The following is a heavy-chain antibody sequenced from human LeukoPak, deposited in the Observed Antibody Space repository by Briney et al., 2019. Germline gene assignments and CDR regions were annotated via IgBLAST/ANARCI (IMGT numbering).Heavy chain of an antibody. CDR1: GFTFSSYG. Sequence: PGGSLRLSCAASGFTFSSYGMHWVRQAPGKGLEWVAFIRCDGSNKYYADSVKGRFTISRDNSKNTLYLQMNSLRGEETAVYYCAKVTSPYYYYMDVWGKGATVTVSS. J-gene: IGHJ6*03. V-gene: IGHV3-30*02. CDR2: IRCDGSNK. CDR3: AKVTSPYYYYMDV.